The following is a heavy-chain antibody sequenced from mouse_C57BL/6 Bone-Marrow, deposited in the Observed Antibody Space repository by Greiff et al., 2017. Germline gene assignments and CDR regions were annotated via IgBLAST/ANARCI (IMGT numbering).Heavy chain of an antibody. J-gene: IGHJ2*01. Sequence: VQLQQPGAELVKPGASVKLSCKASGYTFTSYWMHWVTQRPGQGLEWIGMIHPNSGSTNYNEKFKSKATLTVDKSSSTAYMQLSSLTSEDSAVYYCARSKTHSNYDYWGQGTTLTVSS. CDR3: ARSKTHSNYDY. CDR2: IHPNSGST. D-gene: IGHD2-5*01. V-gene: IGHV1-64*01. CDR1: GYTFTSYW.